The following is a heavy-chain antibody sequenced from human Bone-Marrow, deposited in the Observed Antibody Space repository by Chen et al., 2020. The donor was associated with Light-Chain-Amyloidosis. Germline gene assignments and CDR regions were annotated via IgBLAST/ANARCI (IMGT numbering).Heavy chain of an antibody. CDR2: IYYSGST. Sequence: QVQLRESGPGLVKPSETLSLTCTVSGGSISSSSYYWGWIRQPPGKGLEWIGSIYYSGSTYYNPSLKSRVTISVDTSKNQFSLKLSSVTAADTAVYYCARDPHDYVWGSYRPNNNWFDPWGQGTLVTVSS. CDR3: ARDPHDYVWGSYRPNNNWFDP. V-gene: IGHV4-39*07. J-gene: IGHJ5*02. D-gene: IGHD3-16*02. CDR1: GGSISSSSYY.